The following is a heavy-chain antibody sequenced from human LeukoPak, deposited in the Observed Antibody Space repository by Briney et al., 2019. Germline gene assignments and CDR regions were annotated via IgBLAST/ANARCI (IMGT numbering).Heavy chain of an antibody. CDR1: GFTFNNYW. V-gene: IGHV3-74*01. J-gene: IGHJ4*02. Sequence: GSLGLSCAASGFTFNNYWMHWVRQAPGKGLVWVSRIKFDGSSTNYADSVKGRFTISRDNAKNTLYLQMNSLRAEDTAVYYCARGAMWAYYFDFWGQGTLVTVSS. D-gene: IGHD2-2*01. CDR3: ARGAMWAYYFDF. CDR2: IKFDGSST.